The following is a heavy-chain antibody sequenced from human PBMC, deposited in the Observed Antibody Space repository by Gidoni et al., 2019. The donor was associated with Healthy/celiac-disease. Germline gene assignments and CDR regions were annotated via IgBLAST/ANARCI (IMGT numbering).Heavy chain of an antibody. CDR1: GGSISSSSYY. V-gene: IGHV4-39*01. CDR3: ARQYSSGWYGGYYFDY. Sequence: QLQLQESGPGLVKPSETLSLTCTVSGGSISSSSYYWGWIRQPPGKGLGWIGSIYYSGSTYYNPSLKSRVTISVDTSKNQFSLKLSSVTAADTAVYYCARQYSSGWYGGYYFDYWGQGTLVTVSS. CDR2: IYYSGST. D-gene: IGHD6-19*01. J-gene: IGHJ4*02.